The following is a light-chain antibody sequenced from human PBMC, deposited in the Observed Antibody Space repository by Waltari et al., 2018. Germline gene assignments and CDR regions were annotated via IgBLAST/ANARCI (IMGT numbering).Light chain of an antibody. CDR3: QQYGRSWT. CDR1: QSISSSY. V-gene: IGKV3-20*01. CDR2: SAS. J-gene: IGKJ1*01. Sequence: EIVLTQSPGTLSLSPGERATFSCRTSQSISSSYLAWYQQKPGQAPRLPVHSASSRATGIPDRFSGRGCGTDFTLTISRLEPEDFAVYYCQQYGRSWTFGQGTKVEIK.